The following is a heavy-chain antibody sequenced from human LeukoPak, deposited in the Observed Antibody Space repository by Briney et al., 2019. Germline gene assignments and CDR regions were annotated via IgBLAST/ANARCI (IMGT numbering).Heavy chain of an antibody. CDR2: ISSTTRYT. Sequence: GRSLRLSCAASGFTFSDYYMSWIRQAPGKGLEWISSISSTTRYTNYADSLKGRFTISRDNAKNSLYLQMNSLRAEDTAVYFCARDPRYGGNSEGFDYWGQGTLVTVSS. J-gene: IGHJ4*02. V-gene: IGHV3-11*05. CDR1: GFTFSDYY. CDR3: ARDPRYGGNSEGFDY. D-gene: IGHD4-23*01.